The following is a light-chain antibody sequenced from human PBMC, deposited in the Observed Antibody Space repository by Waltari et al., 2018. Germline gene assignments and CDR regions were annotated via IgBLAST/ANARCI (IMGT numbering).Light chain of an antibody. CDR2: KDS. CDR3: QSADSSGTDVV. CDR1: ALPKQY. J-gene: IGLJ2*01. V-gene: IGLV3-25*03. Sequence: SYELTQPPSVSVSPGQTARITCSGDALPKQYAYWYQQKPGQAPVLVIYKDSERPSGIPERFSGSSSGTTVTLTIGGVQAEDEADYYCQSADSSGTDVVFGGGTKLTVL.